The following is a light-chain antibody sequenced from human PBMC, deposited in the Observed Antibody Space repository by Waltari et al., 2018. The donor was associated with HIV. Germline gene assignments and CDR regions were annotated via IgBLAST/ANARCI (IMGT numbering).Light chain of an antibody. CDR1: SSTVGSDDL. Sequence: QSALTQPASVSGSPGQSLTIPCTGTSSTVGSDDLVSWYQQHPGEAPKLIIYEVTKRPSGVSNRFSGSKSGNTASLTISGLQAEDEADYYCCSCPRSGIRYVFGTGTKVTVL. J-gene: IGLJ1*01. CDR2: EVT. V-gene: IGLV2-23*02. CDR3: CSCPRSGIRYV.